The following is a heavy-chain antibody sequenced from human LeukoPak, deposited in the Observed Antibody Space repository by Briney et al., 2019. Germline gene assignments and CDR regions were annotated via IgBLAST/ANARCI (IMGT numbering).Heavy chain of an antibody. V-gene: IGHV3-53*01. Sequence: PGGSLRLSCAASGFTVGTKYMNWVRQAPGKGLEWVSILYSGGDTYYADSVKGRFTISRDNSRNTLSLQMNSLRVEDTAVYYCARVGDHYHWYFDLRGRGTLVTVSS. CDR1: GFTVGTKY. J-gene: IGHJ2*01. CDR3: ARVGDHYHWYFDL. CDR2: LYSGGDT. D-gene: IGHD3-10*01.